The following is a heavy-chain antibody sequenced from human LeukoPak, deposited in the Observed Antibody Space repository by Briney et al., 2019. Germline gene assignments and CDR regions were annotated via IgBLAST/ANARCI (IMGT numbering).Heavy chain of an antibody. CDR1: GGSISSSY. V-gene: IGHV4-59*01. CDR3: ARASGAFDY. J-gene: IGHJ4*02. CDR2: IYYSGIT. Sequence: SETLSLTCTVSGGSISSSYWSWVRQPPGKGLEWIGYIYYSGITNYNPSLKSRVTISLDTSKNQFSLKLNSVTAADTAVYYCARASGAFDYWGQGALVTVSS.